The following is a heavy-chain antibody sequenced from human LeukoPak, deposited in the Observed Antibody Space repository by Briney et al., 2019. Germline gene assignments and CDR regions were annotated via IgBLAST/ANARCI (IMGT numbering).Heavy chain of an antibody. CDR3: AKETYYDFWSGPKAPLDY. V-gene: IGHV3-23*01. D-gene: IGHD3-3*01. Sequence: SGRCLRLSCAASGFTFSSYAMSWVRQAPEKGLEWVSAISGSGGSTYYADSVKGRFTISRDNSKNTLYLQMNSLRAEDTAVYYCAKETYYDFWSGPKAPLDYWGQGTLVTVSS. J-gene: IGHJ4*02. CDR2: ISGSGGST. CDR1: GFTFSSYA.